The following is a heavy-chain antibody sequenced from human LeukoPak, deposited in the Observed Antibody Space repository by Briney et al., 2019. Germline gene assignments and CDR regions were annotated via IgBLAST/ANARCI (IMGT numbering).Heavy chain of an antibody. CDR1: GYTFTSYY. Sequence: ASVKVSCKASGYTFTSYYMHWVRQAPGQGLEWMGIINPSGGSTSYAQKFQGRVTMTRDTSTSTVYMELSSLRSEDTAVYYCARDSTTGYQNWYYGMDVWGQGTTVTVSS. D-gene: IGHD3-9*01. CDR2: INPSGGST. J-gene: IGHJ6*02. CDR3: ARDSTTGYQNWYYGMDV. V-gene: IGHV1-46*01.